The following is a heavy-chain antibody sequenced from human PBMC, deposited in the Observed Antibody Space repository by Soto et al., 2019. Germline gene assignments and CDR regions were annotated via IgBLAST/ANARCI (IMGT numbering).Heavy chain of an antibody. V-gene: IGHV3-21*01. CDR3: AREKCSSTSCNHGMDV. J-gene: IGHJ6*02. D-gene: IGHD2-2*01. Sequence: PGWSLRLSCVASAFTFNNFPMHWVRQAPGKGLQWLASITTTSTYKYYADSVKGRFSISRDDAKNSLYLELTNLRSEDTAVYYCAREKCSSTSCNHGMDVWGLGTTVTVSS. CDR2: ITTTSTYK. CDR1: AFTFNNFP.